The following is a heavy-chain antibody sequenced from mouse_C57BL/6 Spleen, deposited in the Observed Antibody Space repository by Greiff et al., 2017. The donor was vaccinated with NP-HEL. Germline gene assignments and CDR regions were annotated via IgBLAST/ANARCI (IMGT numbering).Heavy chain of an antibody. CDR2: ISSGSSTI. D-gene: IGHD1-1*01. Sequence: EVQRVESGGGLVKPGGSLKLSCAASGFTFSDYGMHWVRQAPEKGLEWVAYISSGSSTIYYADTVKGRFTISRDNAKNTLFLQMTSLRSEDTAMYYCERDYYGRSAAYWGQGTLVTVSA. CDR3: ERDYYGRSAAY. J-gene: IGHJ3*01. V-gene: IGHV5-17*01. CDR1: GFTFSDYG.